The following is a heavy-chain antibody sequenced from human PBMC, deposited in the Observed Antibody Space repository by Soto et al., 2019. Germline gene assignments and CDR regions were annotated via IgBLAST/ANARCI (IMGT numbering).Heavy chain of an antibody. D-gene: IGHD3-22*01. CDR1: GFTFSSYA. J-gene: IGHJ3*02. CDR2: ISGSGGST. Sequence: GGSLRLSCAASGFTFSSYAMSWVRQAPGKGLEWVSAISGSGGSTYYADSVKGRFTISRDNSKNTLYLQMNSLRAEDTAVYYCAKERDSSGYYSRPDAFDIWGQGTMVTVSS. CDR3: AKERDSSGYYSRPDAFDI. V-gene: IGHV3-23*01.